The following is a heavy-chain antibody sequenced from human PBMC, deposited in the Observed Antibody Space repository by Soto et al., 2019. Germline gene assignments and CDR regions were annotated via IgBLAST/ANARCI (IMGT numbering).Heavy chain of an antibody. CDR3: ARGYSYGNWFDP. CDR2: INAGNGNT. J-gene: IGHJ5*02. D-gene: IGHD5-18*01. Sequence: QVQLVQSGAEVKKPGASVKVSCKASGYTFTSYAMLWVRQAPGQRLEWMGWINAGNGNTKYSQKFQGKVTITRDTSASTAYMELSSLRSEDTAVYYCARGYSYGNWFDPWGQGTLVTVSS. V-gene: IGHV1-3*01. CDR1: GYTFTSYA.